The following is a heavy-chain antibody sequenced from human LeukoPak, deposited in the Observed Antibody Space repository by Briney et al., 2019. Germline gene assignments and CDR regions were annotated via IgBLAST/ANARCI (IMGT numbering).Heavy chain of an antibody. J-gene: IGHJ4*02. Sequence: GGSLRLSCAASGFTFSSYSMNWVRQAPGKGLEWVSYISSSSSTIYYADSVKGRFTISRDNAMNSLYLQMNSLRAEDTAVYYCARADRGYFDYWGQGTLVTVSS. CDR3: ARADRGYFDY. V-gene: IGHV3-48*04. CDR2: ISSSSSTI. CDR1: GFTFSSYS.